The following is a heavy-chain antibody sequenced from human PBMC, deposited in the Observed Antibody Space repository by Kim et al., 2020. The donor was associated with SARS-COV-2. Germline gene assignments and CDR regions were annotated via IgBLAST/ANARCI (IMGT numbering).Heavy chain of an antibody. V-gene: IGHV1-69*13. CDR3: ARDGGGGYCSSTSCYGPFQH. D-gene: IGHD2-2*01. CDR2: IIPIFGTA. J-gene: IGHJ1*01. CDR1: GGTFSSYA. Sequence: SVKVSCKASGGTFSSYAISWVRQAPGQGLEWMGGIIPIFGTANYAQKFQGRVTITADESTSTAYMELSSLRSEDTAVYYCARDGGGGYCSSTSCYGPFQHWGQGTLVTVSS.